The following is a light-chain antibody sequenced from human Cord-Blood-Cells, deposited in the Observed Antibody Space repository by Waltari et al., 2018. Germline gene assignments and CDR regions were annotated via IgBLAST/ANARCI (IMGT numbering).Light chain of an antibody. CDR1: SRDVGGYTY. CDR2: DGS. CDR3: SSYTSSSTLV. J-gene: IGLJ2*01. Sequence: QSALTQPASVSGSPGQSITISSTGTSRDVGGYTYVSWYQQHPGKAPKLMIYDGSNRPSGVSNRFSGSKSGNTASLTISGLQAEDEADYYCSSYTSSSTLVFGGGTKLTVL. V-gene: IGLV2-14*01.